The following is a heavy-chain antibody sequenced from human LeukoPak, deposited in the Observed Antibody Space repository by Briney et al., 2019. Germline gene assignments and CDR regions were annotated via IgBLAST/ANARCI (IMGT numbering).Heavy chain of an antibody. D-gene: IGHD6-13*01. Sequence: PSETLSLTCTVSGGSISSGGYYWSWIRQHPGKGLEWIGYIYYSGSTYYNPSLKSRVTISVDTSKNQFSLKLTSVTAADTAVYYCVRSLATSGMYWGQGTLVTVSS. CDR1: GGSISSGGYY. J-gene: IGHJ4*02. V-gene: IGHV4-31*03. CDR2: IYYSGST. CDR3: VRSLATSGMY.